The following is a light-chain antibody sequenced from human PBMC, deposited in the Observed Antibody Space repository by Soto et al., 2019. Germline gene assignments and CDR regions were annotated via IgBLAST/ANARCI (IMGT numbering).Light chain of an antibody. Sequence: QSVLTQPASVSGSPGQSITVSCTGTSSDIGAYDYVSWYQQHPGKAPKVIISEVSKRPSGVSHRFSGSKSGNTASLTISGLQAEDEADYYCSSYTSCSTVGVFGTGTKVTVL. CDR3: SSYTSCSTVGV. CDR1: SSDIGAYDY. J-gene: IGLJ1*01. V-gene: IGLV2-14*01. CDR2: EVS.